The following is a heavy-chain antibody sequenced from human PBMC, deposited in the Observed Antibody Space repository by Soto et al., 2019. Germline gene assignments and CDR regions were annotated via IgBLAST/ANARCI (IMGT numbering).Heavy chain of an antibody. D-gene: IGHD6-13*01. CDR3: ARDPLSPYSSSWVNWFDP. V-gene: IGHV3-33*01. J-gene: IGHJ5*02. Sequence: SLRLSCAASGFTFSSYGMHWVRQAPGKGLEWVAVIWYDGSNKYYADSVKGRFTISRDNSKNTLYLQMNSLRAEDTAVYYCARDPLSPYSSSWVNWFDPWGQGTLVTVSS. CDR2: IWYDGSNK. CDR1: GFTFSSYG.